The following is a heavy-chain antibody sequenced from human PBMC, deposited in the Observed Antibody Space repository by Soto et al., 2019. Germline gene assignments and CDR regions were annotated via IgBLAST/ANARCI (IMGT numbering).Heavy chain of an antibody. Sequence: PSETLSLTCAVSGGSLSSTSYYWAWIRQPPGKVLEWIGSIFFNGGAYYNPSLESRVTISVDTSKKQFSLRLRSVTAADTAVYYCARGNDLPYYYYGLDVWGQGTTVTVSS. J-gene: IGHJ6*02. D-gene: IGHD1-1*01. CDR3: ARGNDLPYYYYGLDV. V-gene: IGHV4-39*01. CDR2: IFFNGGA. CDR1: GGSLSSTSYY.